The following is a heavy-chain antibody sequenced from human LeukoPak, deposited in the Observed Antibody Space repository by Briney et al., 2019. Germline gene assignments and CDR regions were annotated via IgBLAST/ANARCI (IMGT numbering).Heavy chain of an antibody. Sequence: GGSPRLSCAASGFTFSSHAMSWVRQAPGKGLEWVSLIIGSGVDTYYADSVKGRFTISRDNSKNTLYVQMNSLGGEDTAVYYCAKGPNDSSNYLFDYWGQGTLVTVSS. CDR1: GFTFSSHA. D-gene: IGHD4-11*01. J-gene: IGHJ4*02. CDR2: IIGSGVDT. CDR3: AKGPNDSSNYLFDY. V-gene: IGHV3-23*01.